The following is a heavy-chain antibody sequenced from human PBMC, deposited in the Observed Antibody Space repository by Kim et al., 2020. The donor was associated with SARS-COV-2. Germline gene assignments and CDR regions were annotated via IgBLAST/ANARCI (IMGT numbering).Heavy chain of an antibody. J-gene: IGHJ6*03. V-gene: IGHV7-4-1*02. CDR1: GYTFTSYA. CDR2: INTNTGNP. CDR3: ARDYDSIYYYCYYMDV. D-gene: IGHD3-3*01. Sequence: ASVKVSCKASGYTFTSYAMNWVRQAPGQGLEWMGWINTNTGNPTYAKGFTGRFVFSLDTSVSTAYLQISSLKAEDTAVYYCARDYDSIYYYCYYMDVWGKGTTVTVTS.